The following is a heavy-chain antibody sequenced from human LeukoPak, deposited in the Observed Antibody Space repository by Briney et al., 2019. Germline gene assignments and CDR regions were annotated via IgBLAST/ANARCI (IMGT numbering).Heavy chain of an antibody. CDR2: INPNSGGT. CDR1: GYTFTGYY. D-gene: IGHD3-10*01. J-gene: IGHJ5*02. Sequence: GASVKVSCKASGYTFTGYYMHWVRQAPGQGLEWMGWINPNSGGTNYAQKFQGRVTMTRDTSISTAYMELSRLRSDDTAVYYCARDYYYGSGSYVIEGWFDPWGQGTLVTVSS. V-gene: IGHV1-2*02. CDR3: ARDYYYGSGSYVIEGWFDP.